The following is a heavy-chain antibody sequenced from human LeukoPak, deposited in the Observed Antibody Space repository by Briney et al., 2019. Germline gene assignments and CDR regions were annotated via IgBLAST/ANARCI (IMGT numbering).Heavy chain of an antibody. V-gene: IGHV3-21*05. CDR3: ARTFYGDALYYGMDV. Sequence: GGSLRLSCAASGFTFSSYSINWVRQAPGKGLEWVSYISSSSSYIYYADSVKGRFTISRDNAKNSLYLQMNSLRAEDTAVYYCARTFYGDALYYGMDVWGQGTTVTVSS. J-gene: IGHJ6*02. CDR2: ISSSSSYI. CDR1: GFTFSSYS. D-gene: IGHD4-17*01.